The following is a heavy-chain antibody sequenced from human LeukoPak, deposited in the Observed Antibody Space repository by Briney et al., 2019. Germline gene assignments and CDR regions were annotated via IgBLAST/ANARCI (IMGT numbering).Heavy chain of an antibody. CDR1: GFTFSSYA. CDR3: ARRGESTNYGDYRFDS. V-gene: IGHV3-23*01. J-gene: IGHJ4*02. CDR2: ISSTGSYT. Sequence: GGSLRLSCAAFGFTFSSYAMSWVRQAPGKGLQWVSAISSTGSYTYHAESVKGRFTISRDNSKNTLYLQMNSLRVEDTAVYYCARRGESTNYGDYRFDSWGQGTLVFVSS. D-gene: IGHD4-17*01.